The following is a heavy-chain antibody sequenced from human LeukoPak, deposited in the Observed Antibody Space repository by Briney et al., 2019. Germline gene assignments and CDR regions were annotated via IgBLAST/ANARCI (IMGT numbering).Heavy chain of an antibody. CDR3: ATDVLGYCSSTSCETFDI. J-gene: IGHJ3*02. D-gene: IGHD2-2*01. CDR2: INPNSGDT. Sequence: ASVKVSCKASGYTFTGYSMHWVRQAPGQGLEWMGWINPNSGDTHYAQKFQGRVTMTRDTSISTAYMELSSLRSEDTAVYYCATDVLGYCSSTSCETFDIWGQGTMVTVSS. CDR1: GYTFTGYS. V-gene: IGHV1-2*02.